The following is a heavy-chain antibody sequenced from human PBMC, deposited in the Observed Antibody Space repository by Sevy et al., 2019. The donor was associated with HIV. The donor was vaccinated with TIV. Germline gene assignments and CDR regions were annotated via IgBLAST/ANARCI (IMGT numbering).Heavy chain of an antibody. V-gene: IGHV3-49*03. CDR2: IRSKDYGGAT. CDR1: GFTFGDYA. D-gene: IGHD3-22*01. CDR3: TRGYYYDSSGYSDY. Sequence: GGSLRLSCTGSGFTFGDYAMSWFRQAPGMGLEWVGFIRSKDYGGATEYAGSVKGRFTISREDSKSITDLQMNSLKTEDTAVYSCTRGYYYDSSGYSDYWGQGTLVTVSS. J-gene: IGHJ4*02.